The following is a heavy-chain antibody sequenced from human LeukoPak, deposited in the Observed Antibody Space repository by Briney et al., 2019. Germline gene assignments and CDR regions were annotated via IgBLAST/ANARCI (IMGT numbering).Heavy chain of an antibody. V-gene: IGHV4-59*01. CDR3: AKITPGGASFDW. D-gene: IGHD4-23*01. CDR1: GGSISSFY. Sequence: SETLSLTCTVSGGSISSFYWSWIRQPPGKGLEWIGYMLYSGSTNYNPSLRSRVTISIDTSKNQFSLKLSSVTVADTAVYYCAKITPGGASFDWWGQGTLVTVSS. CDR2: MLYSGST. J-gene: IGHJ4*02.